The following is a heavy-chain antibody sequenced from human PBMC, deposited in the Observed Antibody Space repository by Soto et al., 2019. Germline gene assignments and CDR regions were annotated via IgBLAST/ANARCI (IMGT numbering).Heavy chain of an antibody. Sequence: EVQLVESGGGLVKPGGSLRLSCAASGFTFSNYGMNWVRQAPGKGLEWVSSISSSSSYIYYADSVKGRFTISRDNAKNSLYLQMNSLRAEDTAVYYCARVAGIAALGFGYWGQGTLVTVSS. J-gene: IGHJ4*02. CDR1: GFTFSNYG. V-gene: IGHV3-21*01. CDR3: ARVAGIAALGFGY. D-gene: IGHD6-13*01. CDR2: ISSSSSYI.